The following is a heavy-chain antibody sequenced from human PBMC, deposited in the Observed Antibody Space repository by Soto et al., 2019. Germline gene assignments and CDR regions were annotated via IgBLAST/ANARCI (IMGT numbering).Heavy chain of an antibody. D-gene: IGHD3-22*01. CDR3: ASLTYYYDSSGYPRGEGKYYFDY. Sequence: QVQLQESGPGLVKPSQTLSLTCTVSGGSISSGGYYWSWIRQHPGKGLEWIGYIYYSGSTYYNPSLKSRVTISVDTSKNQFALKLSSVTAADTAVYYCASLTYYYDSSGYPRGEGKYYFDYWGQGTLVTVSS. J-gene: IGHJ4*02. CDR1: GGSISSGGYY. V-gene: IGHV4-31*03. CDR2: IYYSGST.